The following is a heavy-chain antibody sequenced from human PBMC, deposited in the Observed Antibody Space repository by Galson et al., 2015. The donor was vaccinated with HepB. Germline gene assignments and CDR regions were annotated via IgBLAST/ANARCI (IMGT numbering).Heavy chain of an antibody. J-gene: IGHJ4*02. CDR1: GYTFTGYY. D-gene: IGHD1-26*01. Sequence: SVKVSCKASGYTFTGYYMHWVRQAPGQGLEWMGRINPNSGGTNYAQKLQGRVTMTRDTSISTAYMELSRLRSDDTAVYYCIMAVGATTALLDFDYWGQGTLVTVSS. V-gene: IGHV1-2*06. CDR3: IMAVGATTALLDFDY. CDR2: INPNSGGT.